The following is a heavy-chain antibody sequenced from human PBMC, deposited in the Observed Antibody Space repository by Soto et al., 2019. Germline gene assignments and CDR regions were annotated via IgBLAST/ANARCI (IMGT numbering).Heavy chain of an antibody. CDR2: ISHDGRPT. V-gene: IGHV3-64D*06. D-gene: IGHD6-25*01. Sequence: PWGSLRVSCSASGFIFSSYAMHWVRQAPGKGLEYVSSISHDGRPTYYADSVKGRFTISRDNSRNTLNLQMSSLRVEDTAIYYCGKERRVDCWGKHSLVT. CDR1: GFIFSSYA. J-gene: IGHJ4*02. CDR3: GKERRVDC.